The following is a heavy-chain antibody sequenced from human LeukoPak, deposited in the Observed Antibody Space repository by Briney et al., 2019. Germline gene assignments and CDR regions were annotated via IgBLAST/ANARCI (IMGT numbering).Heavy chain of an antibody. Sequence: SETLSLTCTVSSGSISSYDWSWIRQPAGKGLEWIGRIYTSGSPNYNPSLKSRVTMSVDTSKDQFSLKLSSVTAADTAVYYCARLTSSWYQDWYFDLWGRGTLVTVSS. CDR2: IYTSGSP. V-gene: IGHV4-4*07. D-gene: IGHD6-13*01. CDR3: ARLTSSWYQDWYFDL. CDR1: SGSISSYD. J-gene: IGHJ2*01.